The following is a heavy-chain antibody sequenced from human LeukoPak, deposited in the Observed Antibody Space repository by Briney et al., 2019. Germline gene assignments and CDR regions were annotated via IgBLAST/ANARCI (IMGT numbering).Heavy chain of an antibody. D-gene: IGHD2-2*01. CDR2: INHSGST. J-gene: IGHJ6*02. CDR3: ARGSRNIVVVPAFSYYYYYGMDV. Sequence: PSETLSLTCAVYGGSFSGYYWSWIRQPPGKGLEWVGEINHSGSTNYNPSLKSRVTISVDTSKNQFSLKLSSVTAADTAVYYCARGSRNIVVVPAFSYYYYYGMDVWGQGTTVTVSS. CDR1: GGSFSGYY. V-gene: IGHV4-34*01.